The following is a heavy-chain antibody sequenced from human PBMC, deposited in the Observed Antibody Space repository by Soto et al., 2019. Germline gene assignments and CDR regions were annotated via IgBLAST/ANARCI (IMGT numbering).Heavy chain of an antibody. V-gene: IGHV3-9*01. Sequence: EVQLVESGGGLVQPGRSLRLSCAASGFTFDDYAMHWVRQAPGKGLAWVSGISWNSGSIGSADSVKGRFTISRDNAKNSLYLHMNSLRAEDTALYYCAKFGSPSPAYYFDYWGQGTLVTVSS. J-gene: IGHJ4*02. D-gene: IGHD2-2*01. CDR2: ISWNSGSI. CDR1: GFTFDDYA. CDR3: AKFGSPSPAYYFDY.